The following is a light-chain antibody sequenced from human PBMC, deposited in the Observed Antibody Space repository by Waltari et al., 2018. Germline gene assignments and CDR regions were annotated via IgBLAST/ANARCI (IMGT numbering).Light chain of an antibody. Sequence: EILLTQSPATLSLSPGERATLSCRASLPISANFLAWYQHQPGQPPKLLIYGASSRATGTPDRFSGSGSETDFTLTINRLEPEDFAIYYCQRYGRTFGQGTRLDIK. CDR2: GAS. V-gene: IGKV3-20*01. CDR3: QRYGRT. J-gene: IGKJ5*01. CDR1: LPISANF.